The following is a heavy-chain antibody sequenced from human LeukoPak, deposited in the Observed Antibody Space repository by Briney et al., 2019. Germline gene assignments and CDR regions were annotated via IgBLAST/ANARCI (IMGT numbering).Heavy chain of an antibody. V-gene: IGHV3-30*04. CDR3: AQDSSSWYGRGWFDP. Sequence: SGGSLRLSCAASGFTFSSYAMHWVRQAPGKGLEWVAVISYDGSNKYYADSVKGRFTISRDNSKNTLYLQMNSVRAEDTAVYYCAQDSSSWYGRGWFDPWGQGTLVTVSS. J-gene: IGHJ5*02. D-gene: IGHD6-13*01. CDR2: ISYDGSNK. CDR1: GFTFSSYA.